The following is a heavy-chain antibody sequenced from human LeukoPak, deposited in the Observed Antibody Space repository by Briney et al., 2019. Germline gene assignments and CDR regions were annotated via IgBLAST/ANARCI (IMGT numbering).Heavy chain of an antibody. D-gene: IGHD1-26*01. V-gene: IGHV3-72*01. CDR3: ASIRGTFGY. J-gene: IGHJ4*02. Sequence: PGGSLRLACAASGFTFSDHFLDWVRQDPGKGLEWGGRTRNKANSYITEYAASLKDKFTISRDDSKNSLYLQMSSLKTDDTAMYYCASIRGTFGYWGQGTLVTVSS. CDR1: GFTFSDHF. CDR2: TRNKANSYIT.